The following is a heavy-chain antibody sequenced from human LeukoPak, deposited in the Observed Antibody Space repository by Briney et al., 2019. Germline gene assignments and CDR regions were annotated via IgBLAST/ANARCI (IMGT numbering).Heavy chain of an antibody. CDR2: IYTSGST. V-gene: IGHV4-4*07. J-gene: IGHJ4*02. CDR3: ARDRYYYDSSGYLYFDY. Sequence: SETLSLTCTVSGGSISSYYWSWIRQPAGKGLEWIGRIYTSGSTNYNPSLKSRVTMSVDTSKNQFSLKLGSVTAADTAVYYCARDRYYYDSSGYLYFDYWGQGTLVTVSS. CDR1: GGSISSYY. D-gene: IGHD3-22*01.